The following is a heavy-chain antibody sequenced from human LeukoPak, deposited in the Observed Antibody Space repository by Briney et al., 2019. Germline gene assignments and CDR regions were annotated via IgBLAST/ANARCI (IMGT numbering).Heavy chain of an antibody. CDR1: GFTFSSYW. Sequence: GGSLRLSCAASGFTFSSYWMSWVRQAPGKGLEWVANIKQDGSEKYYVDSVKGRFTISRDNAKNTLYLQMNSLRVEDTAVYYCAREWSGFGELPDYWGQGTLVTVSS. J-gene: IGHJ4*02. V-gene: IGHV3-7*01. CDR3: AREWSGFGELPDY. CDR2: IKQDGSEK. D-gene: IGHD3-10*01.